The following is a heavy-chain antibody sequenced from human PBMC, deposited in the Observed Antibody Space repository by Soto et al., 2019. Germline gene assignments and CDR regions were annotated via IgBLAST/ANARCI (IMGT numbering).Heavy chain of an antibody. V-gene: IGHV1-2*02. CDR2: IYPTDGGT. CDR1: GYTFTNYY. D-gene: IGHD6-6*01. CDR3: ASGRDRGSSESSFDY. J-gene: IGHJ4*02. Sequence: QVQLVQSGAEVKKPGASMKVSCKASGYTFTNYYIYWVRQAPGQGLEWMGWIYPTDGGTNYAQKFHGSVTMIRDTSISTAYMALSRLSSDDTAVYYCASGRDRGSSESSFDYWGQGTLVTVSS.